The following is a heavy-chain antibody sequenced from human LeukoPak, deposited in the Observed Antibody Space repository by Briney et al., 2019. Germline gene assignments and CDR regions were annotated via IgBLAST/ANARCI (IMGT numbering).Heavy chain of an antibody. CDR2: ISSSSSTI. V-gene: IGHV3-48*04. Sequence: GGSLRLSCAASGFTFSSYSMNWVRQAPGKGLEWVSYISSSSSTIYYADSVKGRFTISRDNAKNSLYLQMNSLRAEDTAVYYCARPIAFGELFRGLFDYWGQGTLVTVSS. CDR1: GFTFSSYS. CDR3: ARPIAFGELFRGLFDY. D-gene: IGHD3-10*01. J-gene: IGHJ4*02.